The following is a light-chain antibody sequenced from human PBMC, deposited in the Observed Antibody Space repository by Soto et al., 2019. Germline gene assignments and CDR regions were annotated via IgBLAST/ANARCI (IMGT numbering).Light chain of an antibody. V-gene: IGKV1-12*01. J-gene: IGKJ4*01. CDR2: AAS. Sequence: IQMTQSPSSVSASVGDRVTITCRASQDVKSWLAWYQQKPGKAPKLLIIAASTLHTGVPSRFSGSGTGTEFNFTISRLQPEDFATYYCQQGISFPLTFGGGTRVEIK. CDR1: QDVKSW. CDR3: QQGISFPLT.